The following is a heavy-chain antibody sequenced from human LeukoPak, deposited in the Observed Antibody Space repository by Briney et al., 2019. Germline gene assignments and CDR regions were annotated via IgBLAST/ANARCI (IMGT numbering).Heavy chain of an antibody. J-gene: IGHJ5*02. D-gene: IGHD2-2*01. CDR3: ARQADCSSTSCYQERNWSDP. CDR2: IYYDGST. V-gene: IGHV4-59*08. CDR1: GGSISSYY. Sequence: TSETLSLTCTVSGGSISSYYWSWIRQPPGKGLEWIGYIYYDGSTNYNPSLKRRVTISVDTSKNQFSLKLSSVTAADTAVYYCARQADCSSTSCYQERNWSDPWGQGTLVTVSS.